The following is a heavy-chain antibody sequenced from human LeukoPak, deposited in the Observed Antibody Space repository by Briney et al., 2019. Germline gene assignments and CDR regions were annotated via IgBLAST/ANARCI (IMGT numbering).Heavy chain of an antibody. CDR1: GFTFSSYE. D-gene: IGHD3-10*01. Sequence: GGSLRLSCAASGFTFSSYEMNWVRQAPGKGLEWVSYISSSGSTIYYADSVKGRFTISRDNAKNSLYLQMNSLRAEDTAVYYCARAGHNYYGSGSYSYWGQGTLVTVSS. J-gene: IGHJ4*02. CDR3: ARAGHNYYGSGSYSY. V-gene: IGHV3-48*03. CDR2: ISSSGSTI.